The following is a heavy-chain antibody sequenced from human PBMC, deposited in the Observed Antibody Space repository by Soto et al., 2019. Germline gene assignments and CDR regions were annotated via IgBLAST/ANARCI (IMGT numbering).Heavy chain of an antibody. V-gene: IGHV1-69*01. CDR3: ALRGTAMVTTLYYYYGMDV. CDR2: IIPIFGTA. CDR1: GGTFSSYA. D-gene: IGHD5-18*01. Sequence: QVQLVQSGAEVKKPGSSVKVSCKASGGTFSSYAISWARQAPGQGLEWMGGIIPIFGTANYAQKFQGRVTITADESTSTAYMELSSLRSEDTAVYYCALRGTAMVTTLYYYYGMDVWGQGTTVTVSS. J-gene: IGHJ6*02.